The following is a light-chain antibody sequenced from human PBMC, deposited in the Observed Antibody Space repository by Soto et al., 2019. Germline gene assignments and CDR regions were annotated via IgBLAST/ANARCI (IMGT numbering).Light chain of an antibody. CDR2: WAS. CDR1: QSILDRSKNKYY. CDR3: QQYFTSPWT. Sequence: DIVMTQSPDSLAVSLGERATFNCKSSQSILDRSKNKYYLAWYQQKSGQPPKLLIYWASLREPGVPDRFTGSGSGTDFTLTISSLQAEDVAVYYSQQYFTSPWTFGQGTKVEI. V-gene: IGKV4-1*01. J-gene: IGKJ1*01.